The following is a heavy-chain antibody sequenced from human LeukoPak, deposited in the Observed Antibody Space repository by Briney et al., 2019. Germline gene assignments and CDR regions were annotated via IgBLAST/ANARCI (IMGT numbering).Heavy chain of an antibody. Sequence: ASVKVSCKASGGTFSSYAISWVRQAPAQGLEWMGRIIPILGIANYAQKFQGRVTITADKSTSTAYMELSSLRSEDTAVYYCARDNGGNSGYFGAFDIWGQGTMVTVSS. CDR1: GGTFSSYA. V-gene: IGHV1-69*04. CDR3: ARDNGGNSGYFGAFDI. CDR2: IIPILGIA. D-gene: IGHD2-21*02. J-gene: IGHJ3*02.